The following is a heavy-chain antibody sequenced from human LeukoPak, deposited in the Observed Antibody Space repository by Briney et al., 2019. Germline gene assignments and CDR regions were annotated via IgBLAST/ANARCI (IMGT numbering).Heavy chain of an antibody. J-gene: IGHJ4*02. D-gene: IGHD3-9*01. CDR2: ISGSGGST. CDR3: AKRGGRDYDILTASY. Sequence: PGGSLRLSCAASGFTFSSYAMSWVRQASGKGLEWVSAISGSGGSTYYADSVKGRFTISRDNSKNTLYLQMNSLRAEDTAVYYCAKRGGRDYDILTASYWGQGTLVTVSS. V-gene: IGHV3-23*01. CDR1: GFTFSSYA.